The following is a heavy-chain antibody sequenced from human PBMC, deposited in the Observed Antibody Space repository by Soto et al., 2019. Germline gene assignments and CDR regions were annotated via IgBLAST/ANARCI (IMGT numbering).Heavy chain of an antibody. J-gene: IGHJ6*02. Sequence: GGSLRLSCAASGFTFSSYWMSWVRQAPGKGLEWVANIKQDGSEKYYVDSVKGRFTISRDNSKNSLYLEMNSLIAEDTAVYYCVKEVWRQLGYYYYYYGMDVSGQGTTVTVSS. V-gene: IGHV3-7*05. CDR3: VKEVWRQLGYYYYYYGMDV. CDR1: GFTFSSYW. D-gene: IGHD6-13*01. CDR2: IKQDGSEK.